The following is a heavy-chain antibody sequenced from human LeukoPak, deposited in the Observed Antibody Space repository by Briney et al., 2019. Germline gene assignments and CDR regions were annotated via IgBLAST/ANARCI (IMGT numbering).Heavy chain of an antibody. CDR3: ARAAGTAAGGYYFDY. CDR2: INPSGGST. D-gene: IGHD6-13*01. CDR1: GYTFTSYY. V-gene: IGHV1-46*01. Sequence: ASVKVSCKASGYTFTSYYMHWVRQAPGQGLEWRGIINPSGGSTSYAQKFQGRVTMTRDMSTSTVYMELSSLRSEDTAVYYCARAAGTAAGGYYFDYWGQGTLVTVSS. J-gene: IGHJ4*02.